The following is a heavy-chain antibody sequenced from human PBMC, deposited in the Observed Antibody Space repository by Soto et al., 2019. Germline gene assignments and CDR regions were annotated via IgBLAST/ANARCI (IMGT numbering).Heavy chain of an antibody. J-gene: IGHJ4*02. CDR3: ARHPQVTYYDILTGYTTGPRYYFDY. V-gene: IGHV4-59*08. CDR1: GGSISSYY. CDR2: IYYSGST. D-gene: IGHD3-9*01. Sequence: SETLSLTCTVSGGSISSYYWSWIRQPPGKGLEWIGYIYYSGSTNYNPSLKSRVTISVDTSKNQFSLKLSSVTAADTAVYYCARHPQVTYYDILTGYTTGPRYYFDYWGQGSLVTVSS.